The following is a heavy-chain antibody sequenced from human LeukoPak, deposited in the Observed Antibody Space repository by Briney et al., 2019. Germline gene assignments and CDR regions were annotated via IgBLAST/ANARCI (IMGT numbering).Heavy chain of an antibody. CDR2: ISSSGSTI. Sequence: GGSLRLSCAASGFTFSDYYMSWIRQAPGKGLEWVSHISSSGSTIYYADSVKGRFTISRDNAKNSLYLQMKSLRAEDTAVYYCARSTTYYDILTGYSDAFDIWGQGTLVIVSS. D-gene: IGHD3-9*01. CDR1: GFTFSDYY. J-gene: IGHJ3*02. CDR3: ARSTTYYDILTGYSDAFDI. V-gene: IGHV3-11*01.